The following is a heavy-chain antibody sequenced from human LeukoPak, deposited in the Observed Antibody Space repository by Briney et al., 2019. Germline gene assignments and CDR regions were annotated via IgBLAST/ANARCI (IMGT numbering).Heavy chain of an antibody. CDR2: INIGGTNT. V-gene: IGHV3-11*01. Sequence: GGSLRLSCAASGFTFNDYYMSWIRQTPGKGLEWLSYINIGGTNTHYADSVKGRFTISRDNAKKSLYLEMNNLRAEDTAVYYCATDGAGFDTWGQGVLVTVSS. J-gene: IGHJ5*02. CDR3: ATDGAGFDT. CDR1: GFTFNDYY.